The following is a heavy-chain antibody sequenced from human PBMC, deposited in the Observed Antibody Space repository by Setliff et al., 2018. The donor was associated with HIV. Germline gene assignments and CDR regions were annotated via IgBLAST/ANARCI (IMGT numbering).Heavy chain of an antibody. CDR2: IYTGGRT. V-gene: IGHV4-61*02. CDR1: GGSISSSRYY. Sequence: ASETLSLTCTVSGGSISSSRYYWSGIRQSAGKGLEWVGRIYTGGRTNYNPSLKGRVTMSVDTSKNQFSLNLSSVTAADTAVYYCARDRMPMASWVPDKWGQGTLVTVSS. CDR3: ARDRMPMASWVPDK. J-gene: IGHJ4*02. D-gene: IGHD2-2*01.